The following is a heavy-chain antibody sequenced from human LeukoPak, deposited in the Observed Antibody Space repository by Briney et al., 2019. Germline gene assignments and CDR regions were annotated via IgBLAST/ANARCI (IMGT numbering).Heavy chain of an antibody. J-gene: IGHJ3*02. CDR3: AREFKSYYYDSSGPYDAFDI. CDR1: GGSISSYY. V-gene: IGHV4-59*01. CDR2: IYYSGST. Sequence: SETLSLTCTVSGGSISSYYWSWIRQPPGKGLEWIGYIYYSGSTNYNPSPKSRVTISVDTSKNQFSLKLSSVTAADTAVYYCAREFKSYYYDSSGPYDAFDIWGQGTMVTVSS. D-gene: IGHD3-22*01.